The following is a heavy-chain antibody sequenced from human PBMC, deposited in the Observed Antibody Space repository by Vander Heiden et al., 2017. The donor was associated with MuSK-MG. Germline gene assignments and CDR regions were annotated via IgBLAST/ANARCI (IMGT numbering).Heavy chain of an antibody. V-gene: IGHV3-21*01. CDR1: GFTFRRST. CDR2: ITRGGNYI. Sequence: EEQLAESGGGRVKPGGSLRLSCAASGFTFRRSTMHWVRQAPGKGLEWVSSITRGGNYIHYADSVEGRFTISRDNAKNSLYLQMNSLRGEDTAAYYCARGGGMAADDGLDIWGQGTMVTVSS. CDR3: ARGGGMAADDGLDI. D-gene: IGHD3-16*01. J-gene: IGHJ3*02.